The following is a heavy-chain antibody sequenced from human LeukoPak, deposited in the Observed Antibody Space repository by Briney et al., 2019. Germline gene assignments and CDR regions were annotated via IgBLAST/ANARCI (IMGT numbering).Heavy chain of an antibody. D-gene: IGHD3-10*01. V-gene: IGHV1-8*01. J-gene: IGHJ6*03. Sequence: GASVKVSCKASGYTFTSYDINWVRQATGQGLEWMGWMNPNSGNTGYAQKFQGRVTITTDESTSTAYMELSSLRSEDTAVYYCARDRVVRGVINYYYYYMDVWGKGTTVTVSS. CDR3: ARDRVVRGVINYYYYYMDV. CDR1: GYTFTSYD. CDR2: MNPNSGNT.